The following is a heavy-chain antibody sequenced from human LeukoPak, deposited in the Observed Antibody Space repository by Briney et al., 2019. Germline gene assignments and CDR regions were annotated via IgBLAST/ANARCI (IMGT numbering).Heavy chain of an antibody. D-gene: IGHD1-1*01. Sequence: KPGRSLRLSCAASGFTFSDYTMHWVRQAPGKGLEWVDVIIYDGSKKYYADSVKGRFTISRDNSNNTLFLQMNSLRAGDTAVYYCAKNLNDDAFDIWGQGTMVTVSS. V-gene: IGHV3-30*04. CDR2: IIYDGSKK. CDR3: AKNLNDDAFDI. CDR1: GFTFSDYT. J-gene: IGHJ3*02.